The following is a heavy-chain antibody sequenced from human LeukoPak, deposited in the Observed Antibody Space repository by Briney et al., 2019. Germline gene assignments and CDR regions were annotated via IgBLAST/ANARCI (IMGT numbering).Heavy chain of an antibody. CDR3: ARRLGSTAFDY. D-gene: IGHD5/OR15-5a*01. Sequence: ASVKVSCKASGYTFTSYYMHWVRQAPGQGLEWMGIINPSGGSTSYAQKFQGRVSMTRDTSTSTVYMELSSLRSEDTAVYYCARRLGSTAFDYWGQGTLVTVSS. CDR1: GYTFTSYY. V-gene: IGHV1-46*01. J-gene: IGHJ4*02. CDR2: INPSGGST.